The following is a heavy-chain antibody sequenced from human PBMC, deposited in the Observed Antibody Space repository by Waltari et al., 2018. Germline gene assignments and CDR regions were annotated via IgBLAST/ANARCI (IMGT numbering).Heavy chain of an antibody. Sequence: QVQLVQSGAEVKKPGASVKVSCKVSGYTLTELSMHWVRQAPGKGLEWMGVFDPEDGETIYAQKFQGRVTMTEDTSTDTAYMELSSLRSEDTAVYYWATDHPRQYYDSSGYQFDYWGQGTLVTVSS. CDR1: GYTLTELS. D-gene: IGHD3-22*01. V-gene: IGHV1-24*01. CDR3: ATDHPRQYYDSSGYQFDY. CDR2: FDPEDGET. J-gene: IGHJ4*02.